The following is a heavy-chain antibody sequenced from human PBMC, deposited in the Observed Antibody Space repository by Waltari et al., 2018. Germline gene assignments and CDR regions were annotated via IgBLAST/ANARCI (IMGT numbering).Heavy chain of an antibody. CDR3: ARHRGYDSGYYYFDY. V-gene: IGHV4-38-2*01. J-gene: IGHJ4*02. CDR1: GGSISGGYD. CDR2: IYGSSGST. D-gene: IGHD3-22*01. Sequence: QVQLQESGPGLVKPSETLSLTCAVSGGSISGGYDWGWIRQPPGKGLEWIGYIYGSSGSTNYNPSLKNRVTISKDTSKNQFSLKLSSVTAADTAVYYCARHRGYDSGYYYFDYWGQGVLVTVSS.